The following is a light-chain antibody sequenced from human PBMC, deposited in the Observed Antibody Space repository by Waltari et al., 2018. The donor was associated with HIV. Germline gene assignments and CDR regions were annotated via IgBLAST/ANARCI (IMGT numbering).Light chain of an antibody. J-gene: IGLJ2*01. CDR3: SSFANRDGFYVL. V-gene: IGLV2-8*01. CDR1: NSDIGTYDC. Sequence: QSALTQPPSASGSPGQSVTLSCTGTNSDIGTYDCVSWYQQHPGKAPKLVISEVTKRPSGVSDRFSGSKSGNTAFLTVSGLQAEDEADYYCSSFANRDGFYVLFGGGTRLTVL. CDR2: EVT.